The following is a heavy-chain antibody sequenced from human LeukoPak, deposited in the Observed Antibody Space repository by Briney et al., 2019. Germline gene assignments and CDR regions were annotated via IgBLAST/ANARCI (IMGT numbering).Heavy chain of an antibody. CDR2: ISDDGTNK. CDR1: GLTFSSYG. J-gene: IGHJ4*02. Sequence: GGSLRLSCVVSGLTFSSYGMHWVRQAPGKGLEWVAVISDDGTNKYYTDSVKGRFTISRDSSKNTLFLQMNSLRVEDTAVYYCAKDNKRYSYDYWGQGTLVTVSS. CDR3: AKDNKRYSYDY. D-gene: IGHD5-18*01. V-gene: IGHV3-30*18.